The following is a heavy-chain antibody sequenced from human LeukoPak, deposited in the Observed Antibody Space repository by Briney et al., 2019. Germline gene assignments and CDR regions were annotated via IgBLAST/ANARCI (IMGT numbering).Heavy chain of an antibody. CDR1: GFTLRNYW. CDR2: ISGDGSVA. D-gene: IGHD6-6*01. Sequence: GGSLRLSCTASGFTLRNYWMHWVRQVPGKRLVWVSRISGDGSVANYADSVQGRFTISRDNAKNMLYLQINSLRSEDTAVYFCARYSSSSGGASDYLDYWGHGTLLTVSS. CDR3: ARYSSSSGGASDYLDY. J-gene: IGHJ4*01. V-gene: IGHV3-74*01.